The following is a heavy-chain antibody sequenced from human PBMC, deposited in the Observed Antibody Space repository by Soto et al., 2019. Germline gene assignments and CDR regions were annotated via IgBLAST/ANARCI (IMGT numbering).Heavy chain of an antibody. J-gene: IGHJ3*02. CDR2: ILVDGRT. D-gene: IGHD2-8*02. CDR1: GFICSSYD. CDR3: AKATATGGGAFDI. Sequence: GGSLRLSCAASGFICSSYDMSWVRQAPGKGLEGVSTILVDGRTFYVDSVKGRVTISRDSSQNTVYLQMNSLTAGDTALYYCAKATATGGGAFDICGQGTMVTVSS. V-gene: IGHV3-23*01.